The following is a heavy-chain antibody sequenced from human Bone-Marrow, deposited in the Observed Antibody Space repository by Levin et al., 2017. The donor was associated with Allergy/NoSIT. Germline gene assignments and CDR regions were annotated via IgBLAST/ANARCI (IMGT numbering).Heavy chain of an antibody. CDR1: GGSISGYY. CDR3: ARGGGIGGRSDIPFDI. D-gene: IGHD1-26*01. V-gene: IGHV4-59*01. J-gene: IGHJ3*02. CDR2: MDYSGNT. Sequence: PSETLSLTCTVSGGSISGYYWNWIRQSPGKGLEWIGYMDYSGNTNYNSSLKSRVSISVDTSKSHFSLRLTSMTAADTAVYYCARGGGIGGRSDIPFDIWRQGTTVTVSS.